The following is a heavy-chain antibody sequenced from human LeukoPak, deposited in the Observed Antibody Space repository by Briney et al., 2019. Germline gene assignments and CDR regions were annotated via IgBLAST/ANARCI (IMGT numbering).Heavy chain of an antibody. Sequence: SQTLSLTCTVSGASISSGGYYWSWIRQHPGKGLEWIGYIYYSGSTYYNPSLKRRVTISVDTSKNQFSLKLSSVTAADPALYYSPRGCAYYDSSGCPRGCVDYWGQGTLVTVSS. CDR1: GASISSGGYY. CDR3: PRGCAYYDSSGCPRGCVDY. D-gene: IGHD3-22*01. J-gene: IGHJ4*02. V-gene: IGHV4-31*03. CDR2: IYYSGST.